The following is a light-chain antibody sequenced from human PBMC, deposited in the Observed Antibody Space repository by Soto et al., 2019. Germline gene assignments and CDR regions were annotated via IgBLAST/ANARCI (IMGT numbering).Light chain of an antibody. Sequence: DVQMTQSLSTVYAYVGDSVTITCRASQSITTWLAWYQQRPGIAPKLLIYDVSSLQSGVPSRFSGSGSGTDFTLTISSLQPEDFATYYCQQGNSFPLTFGGGTIVDVK. V-gene: IGKV1-12*01. CDR2: DVS. CDR1: QSITTW. J-gene: IGKJ4*01. CDR3: QQGNSFPLT.